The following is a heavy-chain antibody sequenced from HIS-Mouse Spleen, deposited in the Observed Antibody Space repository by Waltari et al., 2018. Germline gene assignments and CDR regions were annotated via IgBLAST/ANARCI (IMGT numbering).Heavy chain of an antibody. CDR1: GGSISSSSYN. CDR3: ARLQTGANFDY. Sequence: QLQLQESGPGLVKPSETLSFPCTVSGGSISSSSYNWGWIGQPPGMGLEWIGSIYYGGSTYYNPSLKSLVSIAVSTSEYQVSLKLSSVTAADTAVYYCARLQTGANFDYWGQGTLVTVSS. J-gene: IGHJ4*02. V-gene: IGHV4-39*01. D-gene: IGHD2-15*01. CDR2: IYYGGST.